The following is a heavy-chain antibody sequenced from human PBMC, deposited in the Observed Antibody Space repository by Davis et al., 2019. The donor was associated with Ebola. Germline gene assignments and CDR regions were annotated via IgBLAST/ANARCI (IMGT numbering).Heavy chain of an antibody. Sequence: SDTLSLTCTVSGGSIISSSSYWGWIRQPPRKGLEWIGSIYYSGITYYNPSLKSRVTISVDTSKNQFSLKLRSVTAADTAVYYCARQGWSGYSLRHWLDPWGRGTLVTVSS. J-gene: IGHJ5*02. V-gene: IGHV4-39*01. D-gene: IGHD3-3*01. CDR2: IYYSGIT. CDR3: ARQGWSGYSLRHWLDP. CDR1: GGSIISSSSY.